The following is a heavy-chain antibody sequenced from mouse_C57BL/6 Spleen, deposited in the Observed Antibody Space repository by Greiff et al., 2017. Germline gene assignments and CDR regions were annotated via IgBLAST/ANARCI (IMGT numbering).Heavy chain of an antibody. V-gene: IGHV3-6*01. CDR3: ARVATVVDY. CDR2: ISYDGSN. Sequence: EVQLQESGPGLVKPSQSLSLTCSVTGYSITSGYYWNWIRQFPGNKLEWMGYISYDGSNNYNPSLKNRISITRDTSKNQFFLKLNSVTTEDTATYYCARVATVVDYWGQGTTLTVSS. CDR1: GYSITSGYY. J-gene: IGHJ2*01. D-gene: IGHD1-1*01.